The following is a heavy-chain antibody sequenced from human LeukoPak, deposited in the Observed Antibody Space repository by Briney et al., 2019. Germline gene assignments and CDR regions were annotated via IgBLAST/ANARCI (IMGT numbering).Heavy chain of an antibody. CDR1: GFTFDDFA. D-gene: IGHD3-10*01. CDR2: ISWNSGDV. Sequence: SLRLSCAASGFTFDDFALHWVRQAPGKGLEWVSGISWNSGDVGYADSVKGRFTISRDNAKNSLYLQMTSLRAEDTAVYYCARAGLLWFGESYFDYWGQGTLVTVSS. J-gene: IGHJ4*02. V-gene: IGHV3-9*01. CDR3: ARAGLLWFGESYFDY.